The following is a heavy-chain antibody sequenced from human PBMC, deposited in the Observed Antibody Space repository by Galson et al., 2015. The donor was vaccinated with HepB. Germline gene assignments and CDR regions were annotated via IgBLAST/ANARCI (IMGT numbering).Heavy chain of an antibody. J-gene: IGHJ4*02. D-gene: IGHD3-3*01. V-gene: IGHV3-48*01. Sequence: SLRLSCAASGFTFSEHSMSWVRQAPGRGLEWISYISSGSSSIYYADSVKGRFTISRDNAKNSLYLQMNSLRAEDTAVYYCARSDYDFWSGYFYWGQGTLVTVSS. CDR2: ISSGSSSI. CDR3: ARSDYDFWSGYFY. CDR1: GFTFSEHS.